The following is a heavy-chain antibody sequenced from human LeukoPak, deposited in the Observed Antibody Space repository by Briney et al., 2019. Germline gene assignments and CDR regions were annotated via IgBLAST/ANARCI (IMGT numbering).Heavy chain of an antibody. CDR2: ISGSGGST. D-gene: IGHD3-9*01. V-gene: IGHV3-23*01. Sequence: GGSLRLSCAASGFTFSSYAMSWVRQAPGKGVEWVSAISGSGGSTYYADSVKGRFTISRDNSKNTLYLQMNSLRAEDTAVYYCARNLRYFDWLLDYWGQGTLVTVSS. J-gene: IGHJ4*02. CDR1: GFTFSSYA. CDR3: ARNLRYFDWLLDY.